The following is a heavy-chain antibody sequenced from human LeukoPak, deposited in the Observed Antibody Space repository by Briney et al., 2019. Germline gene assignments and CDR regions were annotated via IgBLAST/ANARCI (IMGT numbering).Heavy chain of an antibody. D-gene: IGHD6-13*01. J-gene: IGHJ4*02. CDR1: GYIFTGYY. CDR3: ARDRPPQLVRPFGY. Sequence: GASVKVSCKASGYIFTGYYMHWVRQAPGQGLEWMGWINPNSGGTNYAHKFQGRVTMTRDTSISTAYMELSRLRSDDTAVYYCARDRPPQLVRPFGYWGQGTLVTVSS. CDR2: INPNSGGT. V-gene: IGHV1-2*07.